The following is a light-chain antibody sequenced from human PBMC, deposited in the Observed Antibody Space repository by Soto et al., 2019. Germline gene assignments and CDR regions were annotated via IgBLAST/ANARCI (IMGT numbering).Light chain of an antibody. V-gene: IGKV3-15*01. Sequence: EIVLTQSPGTLSWSPGERATLSWRASQSVSSSYLAWYQQKPGQAPRLLIYGASTRATGIPARFSGSGSGTEFTLTISSLQSEDFAVYYCQQYNNWPLTFGQGTKVDIK. CDR1: QSVSSSY. J-gene: IGKJ1*01. CDR3: QQYNNWPLT. CDR2: GAS.